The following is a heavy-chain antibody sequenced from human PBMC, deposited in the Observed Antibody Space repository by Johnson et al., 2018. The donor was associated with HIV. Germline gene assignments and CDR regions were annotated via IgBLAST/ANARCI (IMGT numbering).Heavy chain of an antibody. Sequence: VQLVESGGGSVKSGGSLRVSCAASGFTFSNAWMNWVRQAPGKGLEWVGRVKSKTDGGTIDYAAAVKGRFIISRDDSKNTLYLQMNGLKTEDTAVYYCTTMSALWFGDLHVFGDGFDIWGQGTMVTVSS. CDR1: GFTFSNAW. CDR2: VKSKTDGGTI. J-gene: IGHJ3*02. V-gene: IGHV3-15*01. CDR3: TTMSALWFGDLHVFGDGFDI. D-gene: IGHD3-10*01.